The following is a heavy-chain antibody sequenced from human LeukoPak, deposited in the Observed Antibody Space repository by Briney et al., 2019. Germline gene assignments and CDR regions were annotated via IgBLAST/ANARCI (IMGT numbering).Heavy chain of an antibody. Sequence: SLRLSCVASVFIFDNYAMHGLREFPGKGLEGVSGIGWSSYSIVYGDCVGGLFTISRENATNSLYQQMNSMRADDTASYYYARAACRANRLPDFWGQGTLVTVSS. D-gene: IGHD4/OR15-4a*01. CDR3: ARAACRANRLPDF. CDR1: VFIFDNYA. CDR2: IGWSSYSI. V-gene: IGHV3-9*01. J-gene: IGHJ4*02.